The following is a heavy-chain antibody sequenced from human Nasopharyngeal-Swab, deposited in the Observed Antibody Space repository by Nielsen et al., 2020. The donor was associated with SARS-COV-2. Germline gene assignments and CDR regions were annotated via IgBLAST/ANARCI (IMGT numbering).Heavy chain of an antibody. J-gene: IGHJ6*02. V-gene: IGHV1-69*06. D-gene: IGHD2-2*01. CDR3: ARDRAYCSSTSCYQSGGTYYYYYYGMDV. CDR2: IIPIFGTA. Sequence: SVKVSCKASGGTFSSYAISWVRQAPGQELEWMGGIIPIFGTANYAQKFQGRVTITADKSTSTAYMELSSLRSEDTAVYYCARDRAYCSSTSCYQSGGTYYYYYYGMDVWGQGTTVTVSS. CDR1: GGTFSSYA.